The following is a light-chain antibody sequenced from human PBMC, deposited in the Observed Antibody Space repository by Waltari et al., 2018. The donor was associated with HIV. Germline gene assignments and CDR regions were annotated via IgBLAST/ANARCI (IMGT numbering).Light chain of an antibody. Sequence: IAMIQSPDSLAVSPGEPASISCRSSQSLLHNNGHHYLDWYIQRPGQAPELLIYLASRRASGVPDRIAGSGSGTDFILKISRVEPEDVGVYYCMHGQQTPVFGQGTQVEV. CDR2: LAS. V-gene: IGKV2-28*01. CDR1: QSLLHNNGHHY. CDR3: MHGQQTPV. J-gene: IGKJ1*01.